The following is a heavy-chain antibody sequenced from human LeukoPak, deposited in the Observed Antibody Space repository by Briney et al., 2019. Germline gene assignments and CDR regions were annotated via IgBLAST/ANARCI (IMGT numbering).Heavy chain of an antibody. Sequence: GGSLRLSCVASGFTFSSHSMNWVRQAPGKGLEWVSFITSLGSTIYYADSVKGRFTISRDNAKNSLYLQMKSLRPEDTAVYYCAREGIAAAGEHWGQGTLVTVPS. CDR2: ITSLGSTI. V-gene: IGHV3-48*04. CDR1: GFTFSSHS. J-gene: IGHJ1*01. D-gene: IGHD6-13*01. CDR3: AREGIAAAGEH.